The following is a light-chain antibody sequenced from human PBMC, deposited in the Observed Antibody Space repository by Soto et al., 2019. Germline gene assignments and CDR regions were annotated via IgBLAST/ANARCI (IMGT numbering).Light chain of an antibody. CDR1: RTLSINS. CDR2: AAS. J-gene: IGKJ3*01. CDR3: QQYEASPLT. V-gene: IGKV3-20*01. Sequence: EIVLTQSPGTLSLSPGERATLSCRASRTLSINSLAWYQQKPGQAPRLLLYAASTRATDIPERFSGSGSGTDFTLSISSLEPDDCARYYCQQYEASPLTFGPGTTVEIK.